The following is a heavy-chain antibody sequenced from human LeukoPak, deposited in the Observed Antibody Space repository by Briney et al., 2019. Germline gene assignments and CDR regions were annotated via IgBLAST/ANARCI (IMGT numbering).Heavy chain of an antibody. Sequence: GASVKVSCKASGYTFTSYDISWVRQAPGQGLEWMGWISAYNGITNYAQKLQGRVTMTTDTSTSTAYMELRSLRSDDTAVYYCARVYYGSGSDAFDIWGQGTMVTVSS. CDR2: ISAYNGIT. V-gene: IGHV1-18*01. D-gene: IGHD3-10*01. CDR1: GYTFTSYD. J-gene: IGHJ3*02. CDR3: ARVYYGSGSDAFDI.